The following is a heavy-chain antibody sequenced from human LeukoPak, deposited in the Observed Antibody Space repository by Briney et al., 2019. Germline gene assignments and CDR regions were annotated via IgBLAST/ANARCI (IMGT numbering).Heavy chain of an antibody. CDR3: ARDLMYCDTMSCYDGDFDY. CDR1: GYTFTGYY. CDR2: INPNSGGT. Sequence: ASVKVSCKASGYTFTGYYMHWVRQAPGQGLEWMGWINPNSGGTNYAQKFQGWVTMTRDTSISTAYMGLSRLRSDDTAVYYCARDLMYCDTMSCYDGDFDYWGQGTPVTVSS. D-gene: IGHD2-2*01. V-gene: IGHV1-2*04. J-gene: IGHJ4*02.